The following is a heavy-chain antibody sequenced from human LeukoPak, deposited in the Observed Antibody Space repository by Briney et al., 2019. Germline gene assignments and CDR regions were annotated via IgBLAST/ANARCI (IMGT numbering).Heavy chain of an antibody. CDR3: ATSIAAAGSPTGY. CDR1: GGSFSGYY. Sequence: PSETLSLTCAVYGGSFSGYYWSWIRQPPGKGLEWIGEINHSGSTNYNPSLKSRVTISVDTSKNQFSLKLSSVTAADTAVYHCATSIAAAGSPTGYWGQGTLVTVSS. CDR2: INHSGST. D-gene: IGHD6-13*01. V-gene: IGHV4-34*01. J-gene: IGHJ4*02.